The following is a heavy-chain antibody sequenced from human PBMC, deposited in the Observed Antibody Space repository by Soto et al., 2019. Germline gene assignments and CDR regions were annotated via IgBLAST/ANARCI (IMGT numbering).Heavy chain of an antibody. V-gene: IGHV1-18*01. Sequence: QGQLEQSGAEVKRPGASVKVSCKASGYAFTNYGISWVRQAPGQGLEWMGWITVNSGNTKYAQKIQGRVTMSTDTSTSTAYMELRSLRYDDTAVYFGARGLGGGYYSLDYWGQGTLVTVSS. CDR3: ARGLGGGYYSLDY. CDR2: ITVNSGNT. D-gene: IGHD1-26*01. CDR1: GYAFTNYG. J-gene: IGHJ4*02.